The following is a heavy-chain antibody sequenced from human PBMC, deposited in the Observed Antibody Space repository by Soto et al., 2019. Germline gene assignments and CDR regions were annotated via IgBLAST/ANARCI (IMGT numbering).Heavy chain of an antibody. Sequence: SETLSLTCTVSGGSISSGSYYWSWIREHPGKGLEWIGCIYYTGSTYYNSSLKSRVTISLDTSKNQVSLRLSSVTAEDTAVYYCARGGGNTVIDDPFDIWGQGTMVTVSS. D-gene: IGHD2-21*01. CDR1: GGSISSGSYY. CDR2: IYYTGST. CDR3: ARGGGNTVIDDPFDI. V-gene: IGHV4-31*03. J-gene: IGHJ3*02.